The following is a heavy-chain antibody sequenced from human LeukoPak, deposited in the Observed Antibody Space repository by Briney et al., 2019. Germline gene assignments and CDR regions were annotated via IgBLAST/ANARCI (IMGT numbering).Heavy chain of an antibody. V-gene: IGHV3-48*01. CDR3: ARGRAFFD. J-gene: IGHJ4*02. Sequence: QTGGSLRLSCTASGFTFSTSSMNWVRQAPGKGLECLSFISRSSRTIYYADSVKGRFTISRDNAKNSLYLQMSSLRAEDMAVYYCARGRAFFDWGQGTLVTVSS. CDR1: GFTFSTSS. CDR2: ISRSSRTI. D-gene: IGHD3-3*02.